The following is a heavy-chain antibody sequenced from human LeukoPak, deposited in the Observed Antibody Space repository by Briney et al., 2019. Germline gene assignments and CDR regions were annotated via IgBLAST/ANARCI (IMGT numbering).Heavy chain of an antibody. D-gene: IGHD2-15*01. CDR1: GYSFTSYW. CDR2: IYPGDSDT. V-gene: IGHV5-51*01. CDR3: ARLSVVVVAVGGGWFDP. J-gene: IGHJ5*02. Sequence: GESLKISCKGSGYSFTSYWIGWVRQMRGKGLEWIGIIYPGDSDTRYSPSFQGQVTISADKSISTAYLQWSSLKASDTAMYYCARLSVVVVAVGGGWFDPWGQGTLVTVSS.